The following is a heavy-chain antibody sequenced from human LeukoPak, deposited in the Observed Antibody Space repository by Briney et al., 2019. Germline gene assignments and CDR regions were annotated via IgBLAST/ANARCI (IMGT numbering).Heavy chain of an antibody. CDR2: IRDSGGDT. J-gene: IGHJ4*02. D-gene: IGHD3-22*01. V-gene: IGHV3-23*01. Sequence: GGSLRLSCVGSGFTFNNYVMSWVRQAPGKGLEWVLSIRDSGGDTYSADSVKGRFTISRDNSKNTLYLQMNSLRAEDTAVYYCAKGARHFYDSSGYPSPFDSWGQGTLVIVSS. CDR3: AKGARHFYDSSGYPSPFDS. CDR1: GFTFNNYV.